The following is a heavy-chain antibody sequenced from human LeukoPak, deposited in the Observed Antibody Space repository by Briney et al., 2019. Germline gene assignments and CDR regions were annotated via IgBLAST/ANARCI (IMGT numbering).Heavy chain of an antibody. V-gene: IGHV4-34*01. D-gene: IGHD3-10*01. CDR1: GGSLIGYY. J-gene: IGHJ4*02. CDR2: INHSRST. CDR3: ARGQKYYYGWGAYQIFDY. Sequence: SETLSLTGVVYGGSLIGYYWSWTRQPPGKGLEWIGEINHSRSTIYNPSLHTRVPIQVDSSKNQFSLKLSSVTDADTAVYYCARGQKYYYGWGAYQIFDYWRQGGMVAVSS.